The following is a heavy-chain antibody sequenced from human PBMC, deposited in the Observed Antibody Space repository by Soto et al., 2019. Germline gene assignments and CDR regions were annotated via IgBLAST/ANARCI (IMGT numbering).Heavy chain of an antibody. CDR3: AKGDTTMITDYYAMDV. J-gene: IGHJ6*02. D-gene: IGHD5-18*01. CDR1: GFTFTGYA. V-gene: IGHV3-23*01. CDR2: ISGSGGSE. Sequence: GGSLRLSCAVSGFTFTGYAMTGVRQAPGKGLEWVSAISGSGGSEFYADSVKGRFTISRDNSKNTLYLQMKSLRAEDTALYYCAKGDTTMITDYYAMDVWGQGTTVTVSS.